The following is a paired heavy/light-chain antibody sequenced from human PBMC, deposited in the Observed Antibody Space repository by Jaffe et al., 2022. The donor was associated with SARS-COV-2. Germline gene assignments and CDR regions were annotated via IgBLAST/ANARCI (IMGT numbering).Light chain of an antibody. V-gene: IGKV4-1*01. Sequence: DIVMIQSPDSLAVSLGERATINCKSSQSVVASFDNNDYLAWYQQKPGQPPKLLIYWSSTRESGVPDRFNGSGSGTDFTLTINNVQAEDVAVYYCQQCYSLPYTFAQGTKLEIK. J-gene: IGKJ2*01. CDR2: WSS. CDR1: QSVVASFDNNDY. CDR3: QQCYSLPYT.
Heavy chain of an antibody. CDR1: GDSLSPFY. J-gene: IGHJ4*02. D-gene: IGHD1-1*01. V-gene: IGHV4-59*01. Sequence: QVQLQESGPGLVKPSETLSLTCTISGDSLSPFYWTWIRQPPGKRLEWMGYIHFTGPATYNPSLLSRVTMSLDTSKKEFSLRLNSVTAADTAVYYCARIQPAGHSDYWGQGTPVTVSS. CDR2: IHFTGPA. CDR3: ARIQPAGHSDY.